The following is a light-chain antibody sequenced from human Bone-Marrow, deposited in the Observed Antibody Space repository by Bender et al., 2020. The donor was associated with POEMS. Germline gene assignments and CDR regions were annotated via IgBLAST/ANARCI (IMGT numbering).Light chain of an antibody. CDR1: SSNVGSNT. CDR2: SNN. J-gene: IGLJ3*02. CDR3: SSWDDSLSGWV. V-gene: IGLV1-44*01. Sequence: QSVLTQPPSASGTPGQRVTISCSGSSSNVGSNTVNWYQQLPGTAPQLLIYSNNERPSGVPDRFSGSKSGTSASLAISDIQSEDEGDYYCSSWDDSLSGWVFGGGTKLTVL.